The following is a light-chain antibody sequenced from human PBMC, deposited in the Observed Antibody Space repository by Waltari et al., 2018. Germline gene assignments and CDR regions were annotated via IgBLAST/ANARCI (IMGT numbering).Light chain of an antibody. J-gene: IGLJ2*01. CDR3: LVWHSTTDHHGV. V-gene: IGLV3-21*04. CDR2: YDS. Sequence: SYVVTQSPSVSVAPGETARITCGGDHIGRKSVHWYQQRPGQAPVLVISYDSDRPSGIPERFSGSNSGNTATLTISGVEADDEADYYCLVWHSTTDHHGVFGGGTKLTVL. CDR1: HIGRKS.